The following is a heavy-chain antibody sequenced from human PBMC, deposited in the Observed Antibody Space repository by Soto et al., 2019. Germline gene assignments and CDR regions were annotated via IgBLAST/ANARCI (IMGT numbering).Heavy chain of an antibody. Sequence: GGSLRLSCTVSGFTFSGYWMNWVRQAPGKGLERVANIKQDRGEKYYVESKKGKITISRDNAKNSLYLQMNSLRAEDTAVYYCARDRWWLVHWGQGT. D-gene: IGHD6-19*01. CDR2: IKQDRGEK. CDR3: ARDRWWLVH. CDR1: GFTFSGYW. V-gene: IGHV3-7*01. J-gene: IGHJ4*02.